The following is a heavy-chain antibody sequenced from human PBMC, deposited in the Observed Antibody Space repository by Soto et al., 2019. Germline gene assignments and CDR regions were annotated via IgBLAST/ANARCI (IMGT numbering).Heavy chain of an antibody. CDR1: GFTFSNAW. Sequence: EVHQVESGGGLVKAGGSLRLSCAASGFTFSNAWMSWVRQAPGKGLEWIGRIKTNSDGGTVDYASPVKGRFTISRDDSKSMLYLDLNSLKTEDTGVYFCATVYCATTSCYAPFDYWGKGTLVTVSS. CDR3: ATVYCATTSCYAPFDY. D-gene: IGHD2-2*01. CDR2: IKTNSDGGTV. V-gene: IGHV3-15*01. J-gene: IGHJ4*02.